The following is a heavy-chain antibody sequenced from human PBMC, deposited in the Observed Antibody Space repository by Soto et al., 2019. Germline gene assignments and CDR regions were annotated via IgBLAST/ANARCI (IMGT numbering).Heavy chain of an antibody. J-gene: IGHJ6*02. D-gene: IGHD1-26*01. CDR3: ARHLGSRTYYTYYYYYYGMDV. Sequence: SETRSLTCTVSSGCITRSSYYWGWIRQPPGKGLEWIGSIYYSGSTYYNPSLKSRVTISVDTSKNQFSLKLSSVTAADTAVYYCARHLGSRTYYTYYYYYYGMDVWGQGTTVTVSS. CDR2: IYYSGST. CDR1: SGCITRSSYY. V-gene: IGHV4-39*01.